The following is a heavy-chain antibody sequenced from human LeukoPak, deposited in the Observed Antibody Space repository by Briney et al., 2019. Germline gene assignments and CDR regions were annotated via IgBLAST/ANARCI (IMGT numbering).Heavy chain of an antibody. D-gene: IGHD4-23*01. CDR2: ISSSSSTI. J-gene: IGHJ4*02. CDR3: AKQDGYGGNSPPPSDY. V-gene: IGHV3-48*01. CDR1: GFTFSSYS. Sequence: PGGSLRLSCAASGFTFSSYSMNWVRQAPGKGLEWVSYISSSSSTIYYADSVKGRFTISRDNAKNSLFLQMNSLRAEDTAVYYCAKQDGYGGNSPPPSDYWGQGTLVTVSS.